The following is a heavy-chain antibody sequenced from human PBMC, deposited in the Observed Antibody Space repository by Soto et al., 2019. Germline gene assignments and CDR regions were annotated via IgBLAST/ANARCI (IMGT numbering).Heavy chain of an antibody. V-gene: IGHV3-23*01. J-gene: IGHJ4*02. CDR3: AKDHLDRHNTCFPWED. D-gene: IGHD1-26*01. CDR2: INGGGDRT. CDR1: GFTFSNYA. Sequence: EVHLLESGGALAQPGGSLRLTCIASGFTFSNYAMSWVRQSPGKELEWVSTINGGGDRTYYTDSVKGRFTVSRDNSKNMLSLQMNSLNAEDPALYYCAKDHLDRHNTCFPWEDWGLGTLVTVTS.